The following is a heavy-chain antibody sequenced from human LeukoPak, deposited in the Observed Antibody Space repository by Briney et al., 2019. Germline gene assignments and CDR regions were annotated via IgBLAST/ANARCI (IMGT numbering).Heavy chain of an antibody. D-gene: IGHD1-26*01. CDR1: GYTFTNYD. J-gene: IGHJ4*02. V-gene: IGHV1-8*01. Sequence: ASVKVSCKASGYTFTNYDINWVRQATGQGLEWMGWMNPNSGNTGYAQKFQGRVTMIRNTSISTAYMELRSLRSDDTAVYYCARDLPLLVGELDYWGQGTLVTVSS. CDR3: ARDLPLLVGELDY. CDR2: MNPNSGNT.